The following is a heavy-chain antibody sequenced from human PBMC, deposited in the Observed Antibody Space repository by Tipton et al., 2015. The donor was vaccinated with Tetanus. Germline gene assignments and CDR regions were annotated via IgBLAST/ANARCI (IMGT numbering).Heavy chain of an antibody. J-gene: IGHJ4*01. CDR3: ASTGRERWLPMIFDS. Sequence: SLRLSCAASGLTFSTYTMNWVRQRPGKGLEWVASISGTGGIHRYDEDSVQGRFTISRDNTENTLYLQMNNLTTDDTGIYYCASTGRERWLPMIFDSWGHGTLVTVPS. V-gene: IGHV3-21*01. CDR2: ISGTGGIHR. D-gene: IGHD5-24*01. CDR1: GLTFSTYT.